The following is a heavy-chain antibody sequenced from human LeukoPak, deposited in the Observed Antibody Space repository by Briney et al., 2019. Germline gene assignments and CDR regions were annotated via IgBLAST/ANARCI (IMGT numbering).Heavy chain of an antibody. CDR2: IFTSGST. CDR3: AIMHPYYDGSGYWVQ. Sequence: PSETLSLTCTVSGASISSHYWTCIRQPPGKGLEWIASIFTSGSTVYNPSLKSRVTISVDTSKNQISLKLSSVTAEDTALYYCAIMHPYYDGSGYWVQWGQGTLVTVSS. V-gene: IGHV4-4*09. J-gene: IGHJ4*02. CDR1: GASISSHY. D-gene: IGHD3-22*01.